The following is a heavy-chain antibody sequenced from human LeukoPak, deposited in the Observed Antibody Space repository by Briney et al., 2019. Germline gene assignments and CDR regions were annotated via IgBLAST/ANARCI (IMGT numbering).Heavy chain of an antibody. J-gene: IGHJ4*02. V-gene: IGHV3-15*01. CDR2: IRSETDGATT. CDR1: GFSFTYAW. D-gene: IGHD3-10*01. CDR3: TTDLNQRLKWLGNPLDH. Sequence: GGSLRLSCVASGFSFTYAWMSWVRQAPGKGLQWVGHIRSETDGATTDYAAAVQGRFTISRDDSKKMLYLEMNSLKTEDTAVYYCTTDLNQRLKWLGNPLDHWGQGTPVTVSS.